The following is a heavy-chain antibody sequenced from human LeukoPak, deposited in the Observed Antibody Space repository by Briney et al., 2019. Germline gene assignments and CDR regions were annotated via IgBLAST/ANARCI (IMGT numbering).Heavy chain of an antibody. J-gene: IGHJ4*02. CDR2: IYHSGST. CDR3: AKETPVAGTGFDY. CDR1: GGSINNSHW. D-gene: IGHD6-19*01. Sequence: SETLSLTCAVSGGSINNSHWWSWVRQPPGKGLEWIGEIYHSGSTHYNPSLKSRVTISVDTSKNQFSLNLTSVTAADTAVYYCAKETPVAGTGFDYWGQGTLVTVSS. V-gene: IGHV4-4*02.